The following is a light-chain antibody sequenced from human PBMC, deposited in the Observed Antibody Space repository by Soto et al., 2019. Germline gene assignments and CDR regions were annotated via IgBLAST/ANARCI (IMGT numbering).Light chain of an antibody. CDR1: QRISTN. CDR2: SSS. CDR3: QQYHYSRFT. V-gene: IGKV3-15*01. Sequence: DIEMTQSPPILSVSPGEGATLSCRASQRISTNLAWYQHIPGQAPRLLIVSSSRRPTDVPARFSGSGSGTDFTLTISRLEPEDFAVYYCQQYHYSRFTFGQGTRLEIK. J-gene: IGKJ5*01.